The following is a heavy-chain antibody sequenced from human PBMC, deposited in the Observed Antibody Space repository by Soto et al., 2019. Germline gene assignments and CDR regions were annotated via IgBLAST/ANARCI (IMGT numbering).Heavy chain of an antibody. CDR1: GDTVSSKTAA. J-gene: IGHJ6*02. V-gene: IGHV6-1*01. CDR2: TYYRSRWNN. Sequence: SQTLSLTCVISGDTVSSKTAAWNWIRQSPSRGLEWLGRTYYRSRWNNDYAESVKSRIIINPDTSKNQFSLQLNSVTPEDTAVYYCSRDSYDFGGYYYGMDVWGQGTRVTVSS. D-gene: IGHD3-3*01. CDR3: SRDSYDFGGYYYGMDV.